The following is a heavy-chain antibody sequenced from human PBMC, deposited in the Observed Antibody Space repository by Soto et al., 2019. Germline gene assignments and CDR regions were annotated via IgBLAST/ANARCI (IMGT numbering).Heavy chain of an antibody. CDR2: VYYCGST. V-gene: IGHV4-59*01. D-gene: IGHD5-12*01. J-gene: IGHJ4*02. CDR3: AKYRRTEADGYTRDF. CDR1: GDSISGYY. Sequence: SETLAVTCTISGDSISGYYWIWIRPPPGKGLEWIGYVYYCGSTNYNPSLESRVTISIDTSKNQCSLKQTSVTAADTAVYYCAKYRRTEADGYTRDFWGQGTLVTVSS.